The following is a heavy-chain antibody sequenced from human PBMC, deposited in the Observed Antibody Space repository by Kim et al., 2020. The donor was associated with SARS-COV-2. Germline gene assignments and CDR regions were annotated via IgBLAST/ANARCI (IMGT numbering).Heavy chain of an antibody. CDR1: GFTFSNAW. Sequence: GGSLRLSCAASGFTFSNAWMSWVRQAPGKGLEWVGRIKSKTDGGTTDYAAPVKGRFTISRDDSKNTLHLQMNSLKTEDTAVYYCTTIRIVGAAFEDYWGQGTLVTVSS. CDR2: IKSKTDGGTT. CDR3: TTIRIVGAAFEDY. J-gene: IGHJ4*02. D-gene: IGHD1-26*01. V-gene: IGHV3-15*01.